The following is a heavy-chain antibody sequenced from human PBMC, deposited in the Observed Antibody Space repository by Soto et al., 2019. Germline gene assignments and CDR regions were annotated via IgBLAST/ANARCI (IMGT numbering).Heavy chain of an antibody. CDR2: IKQDGSEK. J-gene: IGHJ6*02. V-gene: IGHV3-7*01. CDR1: GSTFSSYW. Sequence: GGSLRLSCAASGSTFSSYWMSWVRQAPGKGLEWVANIKQDGSEKYYVDSVKGRFTISRDNAKNSLYLQMNSLRAEDTAVYYCASAMGDSYGMDVWGQGTTVTVSS. CDR3: ASAMGDSYGMDV.